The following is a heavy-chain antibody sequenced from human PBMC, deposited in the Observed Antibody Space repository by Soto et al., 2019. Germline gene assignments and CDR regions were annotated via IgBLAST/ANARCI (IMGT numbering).Heavy chain of an antibody. CDR2: IYYSGST. Sequence: SETLSLTCTVSGGSISSSSYYWGWIRQPPGKGLEWIGSIYYSGSTYYNPSLKSRVTISVDTSKNQFSLKLSSVTAADTAVYYCARGHQDYDYVWGSYRPPFYYWGQGTLVTVSS. V-gene: IGHV4-39*01. D-gene: IGHD3-16*02. J-gene: IGHJ4*02. CDR3: ARGHQDYDYVWGSYRPPFYY. CDR1: GGSISSSSYY.